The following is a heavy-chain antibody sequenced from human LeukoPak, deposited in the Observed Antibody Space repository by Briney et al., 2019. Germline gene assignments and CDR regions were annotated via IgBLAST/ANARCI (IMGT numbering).Heavy chain of an antibody. J-gene: IGHJ3*02. CDR2: ISYDGSNK. CDR1: GFTFSSYA. D-gene: IGHD3-3*01. V-gene: IGHV3-30-3*01. CDR3: AKGFWSGYYGGAFDI. Sequence: GGSLRLSCAASGFTFSSYAMHWVRQAPGKGLEWVAVISYDGSNKYYADSVKGRFTISRDNSKNTLYLQMNSLRAEDTAVYYCAKGFWSGYYGGAFDIWGQGTMVTVSS.